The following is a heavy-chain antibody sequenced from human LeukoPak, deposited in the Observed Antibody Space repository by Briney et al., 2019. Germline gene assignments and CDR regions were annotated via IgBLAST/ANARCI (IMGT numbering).Heavy chain of an antibody. CDR2: INHSGST. CDR3: ARDYRSGWSYYYGMDV. J-gene: IGHJ6*02. Sequence: PSETLSLTCAVYGVSFSGYYWSWIRQPPGKGLEWIGEINHSGSTNYNPSLKSRVTISVDTSKNQFSLKLSSVTAADTAVYYCARDYRSGWSYYYGMDVWGQGTTVTVSS. V-gene: IGHV4-34*01. CDR1: GVSFSGYY. D-gene: IGHD6-19*01.